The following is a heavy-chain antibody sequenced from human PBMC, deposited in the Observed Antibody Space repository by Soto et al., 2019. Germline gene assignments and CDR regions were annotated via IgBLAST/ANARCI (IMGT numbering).Heavy chain of an antibody. CDR1: GGSISSYY. CDR3: ARGSLDIVLMVYAPFDY. J-gene: IGHJ4*02. Sequence: SETLSLTCTVSGGSISSYYWSWIRQPPGKGLEGIGYIYYSGSTNYNPSLKGRVTISVDTSKNQFSLKLSSVTAADTAVYYCARGSLDIVLMVYAPFDYWGQGTLVTVSS. V-gene: IGHV4-59*08. D-gene: IGHD2-8*01. CDR2: IYYSGST.